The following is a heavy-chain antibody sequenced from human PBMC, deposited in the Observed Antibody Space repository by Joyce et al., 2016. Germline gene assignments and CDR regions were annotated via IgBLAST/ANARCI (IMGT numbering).Heavy chain of an antibody. V-gene: IGHV3-23*01. CDR1: GFTFDKDA. J-gene: IGHJ1*01. D-gene: IGHD4-23*01. Sequence: EVQLLESGGGLMQPGGSLRLSCAASGFTFDKDAMSWVRQDPGKGLGWVSTRSASGGRTYYADSVKGRLAISRDNSKNTLYLQMSGLRADDTAVYYCAKDPLAGNSFPEYFQYWGQGSLVIVSS. CDR3: AKDPLAGNSFPEYFQY. CDR2: RSASGGRT.